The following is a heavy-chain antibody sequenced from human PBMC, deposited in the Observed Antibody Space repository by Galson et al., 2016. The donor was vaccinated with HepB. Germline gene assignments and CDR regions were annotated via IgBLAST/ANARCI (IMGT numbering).Heavy chain of an antibody. CDR1: GFTFRSYG. CDR3: GKWDWNDPAD. D-gene: IGHD1-1*01. V-gene: IGHV3-30*03. Sequence: SLRLSCAASGFTFRSYGLQWVRQAPGKGPEWLAIITYHGRNQFYADSVKGRFTISRDDSRNSVYLQMDSLREEDTAVCYCGKWDWNDPADWGQGTLVSVSS. J-gene: IGHJ4*02. CDR2: ITYHGRNQ.